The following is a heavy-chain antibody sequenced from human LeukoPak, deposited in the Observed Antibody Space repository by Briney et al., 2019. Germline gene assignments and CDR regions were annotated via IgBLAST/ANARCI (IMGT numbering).Heavy chain of an antibody. Sequence: GGSLRLSCAVSGFTFWSYAMSCVRQTPGKGLECVLAICGTGGSPYYAASVKGRFTISRDNSKNTLYLQMNSLRAEDTAVYYCAASLGGGGSCYSCYYYYYGMDVWGQGTTVTVSS. CDR2: ICGTGGSP. CDR1: GFTFWSYA. V-gene: IGHV3-23*01. CDR3: AASLGGGGSCYSCYYYYYGMDV. J-gene: IGHJ6*02. D-gene: IGHD2-15*01.